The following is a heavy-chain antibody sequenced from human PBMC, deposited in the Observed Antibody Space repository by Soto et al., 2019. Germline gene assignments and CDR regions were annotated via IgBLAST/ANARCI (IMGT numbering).Heavy chain of an antibody. D-gene: IGHD4-17*01. CDR2: IWNDGSNK. J-gene: IGHJ3*01. CDR3: ATDRDYGAYGTFDV. Sequence: ESGGGVVQPGQSLRLSCTGSEFFFYNHGMHWVRQAPGKGLEWVAVIWNDGSNKYYAKSEKGRFAISRDDSKNKVSLQMTSLRVEDTAVYYCATDRDYGAYGTFDVWGQGTVVTVSS. V-gene: IGHV3-33*01. CDR1: EFFFYNHG.